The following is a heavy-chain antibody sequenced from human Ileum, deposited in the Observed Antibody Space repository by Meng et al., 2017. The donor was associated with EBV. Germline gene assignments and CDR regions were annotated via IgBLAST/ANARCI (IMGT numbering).Heavy chain of an antibody. Sequence: QVELEQRGGRLSKPPATLSPPCGLSGGAFNAYYLPWIPRSPGGGLEWIGEIFHSGHTNYNPSLESRVSMSVATSKKQFSLLLSSVTAADSGLYFCARGREYTGQLDLWGLGTVVTVSS. D-gene: IGHD5-18*01. CDR3: ARGREYTGQLDL. J-gene: IGHJ5*02. CDR1: GGAFNAYY. V-gene: IGHV4-34*02. CDR2: IFHSGHT.